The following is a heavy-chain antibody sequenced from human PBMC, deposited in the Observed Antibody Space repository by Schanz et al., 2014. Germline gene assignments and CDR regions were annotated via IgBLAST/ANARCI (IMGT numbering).Heavy chain of an antibody. CDR3: ARGLGDERWLDLNEAFDI. CDR2: IIPILDIT. CDR1: GGTFSSYT. D-gene: IGHD6-19*01. V-gene: IGHV1-69*02. J-gene: IGHJ3*02. Sequence: QVQLVQSGAEVMKPGSSVKVSCKASGGTFSSYTINWVRQAPGQGLEWMGRIIPILDITNVAQTFQDRVTITADKSTSTAYMELSSLRSEDTAVYYCARGLGDERWLDLNEAFDIWGQGTIXTVSS.